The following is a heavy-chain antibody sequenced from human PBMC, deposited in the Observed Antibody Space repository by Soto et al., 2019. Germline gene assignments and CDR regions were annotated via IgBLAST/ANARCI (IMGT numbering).Heavy chain of an antibody. CDR2: IIPVFGTT. CDR3: SMGGCPAVGFNEF. J-gene: IGHJ4*02. D-gene: IGHD1-1*01. V-gene: IGHV1-69*01. Sequence: QERLVQSGAEVKKPGSSLKVSCKASGGLFSSFAISWVRQAPGQGLEWMGGIIPVFGTTNYPQKFQDRVTITADESTNTAYMELSSLRSGDTAIYFCSMGGCPAVGFNEFWGQGTLVTVSS. CDR1: GGLFSSFA.